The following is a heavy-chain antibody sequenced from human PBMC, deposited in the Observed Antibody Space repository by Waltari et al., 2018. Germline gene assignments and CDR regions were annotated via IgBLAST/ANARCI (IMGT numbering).Heavy chain of an antibody. J-gene: IGHJ4*02. V-gene: IGHV3-30-3*01. Sequence: QVQLVESGGGVVQPGRSLRLSCAASGFTFSSYAMHWVRQAPGKGLEWVAVISYDGSNKYYADSVKGRFTISRDNSKNTLYLQMNSLRAEDTAVYYCARRWELLFDYWGQGTLVTVSS. CDR3: ARRWELLFDY. CDR2: ISYDGSNK. D-gene: IGHD1-26*01. CDR1: GFTFSSYA.